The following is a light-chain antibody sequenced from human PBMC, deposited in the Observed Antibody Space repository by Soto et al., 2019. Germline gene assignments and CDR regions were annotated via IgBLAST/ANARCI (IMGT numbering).Light chain of an antibody. CDR1: EGIGSD. Sequence: AIQMTRSPSSLSASVGYRITITSRASEGIGSDLSWYQQRPGKAPKLLIYAASNVHSGVPPRFSGRRSGTEFTLTISNLQTEDFASYYCLQDHDDSCTFGQGTKVDIK. J-gene: IGKJ1*01. V-gene: IGKV1-6*01. CDR2: AAS. CDR3: LQDHDDSCT.